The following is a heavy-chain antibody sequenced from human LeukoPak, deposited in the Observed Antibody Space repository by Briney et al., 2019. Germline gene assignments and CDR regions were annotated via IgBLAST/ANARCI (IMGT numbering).Heavy chain of an antibody. CDR2: ISGSGGST. V-gene: IGHV3-23*01. CDR3: AKSPDYYGSGTFDY. CDR1: GFTFSSYA. J-gene: IGHJ4*02. Sequence: PGGSLRLSCAASGFTFSSYAMSWVRQAPGKGLEWVSAISGSGGSTYYADSVKGRFTISRDNSKNTLYLQMNSLRAEDTVVYYCAKSPDYYGSGTFDYWGQGTLVTVSS. D-gene: IGHD3-10*01.